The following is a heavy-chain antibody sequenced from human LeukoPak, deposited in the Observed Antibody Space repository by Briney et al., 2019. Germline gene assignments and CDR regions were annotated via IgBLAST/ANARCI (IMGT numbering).Heavy chain of an antibody. CDR2: KFSHDGST. CDR1: GYSFNSHH. D-gene: IGHD3-10*01. V-gene: IGHV1-46*02. J-gene: IGHJ6*02. Sequence: GASVRVSCKTSGYSFNSHHVHWVRQAPGQGLEWMGVKFSHDGSTSTAQKFQGRVTLTRDTSTGTVGMELSSLRSEDTAVYYCARDSGNFHYDMDVWGQGTTVIVSS. CDR3: ARDSGNFHYDMDV.